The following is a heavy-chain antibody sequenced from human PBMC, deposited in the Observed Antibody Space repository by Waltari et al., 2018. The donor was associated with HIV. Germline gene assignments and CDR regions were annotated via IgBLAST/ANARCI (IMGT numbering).Heavy chain of an antibody. CDR2: IYYSGIP. D-gene: IGHD2-15*01. Sequence: QLQLQQSGPGLVKPSETLSLICTVSGGSISTSGYYWGWIRQPPGKGLEWIGSIYYSGIPYYNPSLKSRVTISADTSRNQFSLWLSSVTAADTAVYYCARRPYCSSASCYPSDARGAFDIWGQGTMVTVSS. J-gene: IGHJ3*02. CDR1: GGSISTSGYY. V-gene: IGHV4-39*01. CDR3: ARRPYCSSASCYPSDARGAFDI.